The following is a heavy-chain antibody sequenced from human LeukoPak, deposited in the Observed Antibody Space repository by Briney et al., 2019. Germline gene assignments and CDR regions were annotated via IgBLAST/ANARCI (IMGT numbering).Heavy chain of an antibody. Sequence: GGSLRLSCAASGFTFSSYWMSWVRQAPGKGLEWVANIKQDGSEKYYVDSVKGRFTISRDNAKKSLYLQMNSLRAEDTAVYYCAREGGVGFGELLKAGFDYWGQGTLVTVSS. D-gene: IGHD3-10*01. CDR2: IKQDGSEK. V-gene: IGHV3-7*01. CDR3: AREGGVGFGELLKAGFDY. J-gene: IGHJ4*02. CDR1: GFTFSSYW.